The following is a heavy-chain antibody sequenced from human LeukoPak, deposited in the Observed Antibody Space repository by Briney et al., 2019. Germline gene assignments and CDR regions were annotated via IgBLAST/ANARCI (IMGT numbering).Heavy chain of an antibody. V-gene: IGHV1-69*10. Sequence: SVKVSCKASGGTFISYAISWVRQAPGQGLEWRGGSIPIFGIANYAQKFQGRVTITADKATSTAYMELSSLRSEDTAVYYCARERTSHLLDYYYYGMDVWGQGTTVTVSS. CDR3: ARERTSHLLDYYYYGMDV. D-gene: IGHD1-14*01. CDR1: GGTFISYA. J-gene: IGHJ6*02. CDR2: SIPIFGIA.